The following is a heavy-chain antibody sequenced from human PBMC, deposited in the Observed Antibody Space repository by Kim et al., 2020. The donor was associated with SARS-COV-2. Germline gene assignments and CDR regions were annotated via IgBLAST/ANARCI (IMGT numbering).Heavy chain of an antibody. Sequence: ANYAQKFQGRVTISADEATSTAYMELSSLRSEDTAVYYCARNGFRLGFDPWGQGTLVTVSS. J-gene: IGHJ5*02. D-gene: IGHD3-9*01. CDR2: A. V-gene: IGHV1-69*01. CDR3: ARNGFRLGFDP.